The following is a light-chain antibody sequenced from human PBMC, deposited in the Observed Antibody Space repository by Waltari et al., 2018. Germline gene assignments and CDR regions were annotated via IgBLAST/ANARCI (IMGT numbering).Light chain of an antibody. J-gene: IGKJ4*01. Sequence: DIQMTQSPSSLSASVGDRVTITCRASQVITRWLAWYQQKPGKAPKPLIYTASTLQTEVPSRFSGSGSGTEFTLTISSLQPEDSATYYCQQYTSYPHTFGEGTKVEIK. CDR1: QVITRW. V-gene: IGKV1D-16*01. CDR2: TAS. CDR3: QQYTSYPHT.